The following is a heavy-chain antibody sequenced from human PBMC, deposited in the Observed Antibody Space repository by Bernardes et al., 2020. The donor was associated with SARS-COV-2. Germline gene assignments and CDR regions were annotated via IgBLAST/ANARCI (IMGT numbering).Heavy chain of an antibody. D-gene: IGHD2-15*01. CDR1: GFTFSNYR. CDR3: VRVTRNYYGMDV. J-gene: IGHJ6*02. Sequence: WGSLRLSCVCSGFTFSNYRMLWVRQAPGKGLLWVSQINGDGSTTNNADSVKGRFTISRDNAKNTLYLQLNSLRAEDTAVYSCVRVTRNYYGMDVWGQGTTVIVFS. CDR2: INGDGSTT. V-gene: IGHV3-74*01.